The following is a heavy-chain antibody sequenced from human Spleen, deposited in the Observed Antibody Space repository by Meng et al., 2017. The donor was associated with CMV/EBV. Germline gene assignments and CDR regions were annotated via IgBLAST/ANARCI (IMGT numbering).Heavy chain of an antibody. CDR2: INHSGST. CDR3: ARGSDIRDGYNGLDY. Sequence: VYGGSFSGYYWSWIRQPPGKGLEWIGEINHSGSTNYNPSLKSRVTISVGTSKNQFSLKLSSVTAADTAVYYCARGSDIRDGYNGLDYWGQGTLVTVSS. V-gene: IGHV4-34*01. CDR1: GGSFSGYY. D-gene: IGHD5-24*01. J-gene: IGHJ4*02.